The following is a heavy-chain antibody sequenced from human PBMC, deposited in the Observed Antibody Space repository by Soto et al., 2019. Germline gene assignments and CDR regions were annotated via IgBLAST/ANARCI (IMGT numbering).Heavy chain of an antibody. Sequence: QVQLVESGGGVVQPGRSLRLSCAASGFTFSNYAMHWVRQAPGKGLEWVAVLSYDGSNIHHADSVKGRFTISRDNSKNTLYLQMNGLRAEDTAVYFCVREHSGSYGLDVWGQGTTVTVSS. J-gene: IGHJ6*02. CDR2: LSYDGSNI. V-gene: IGHV3-30-3*01. CDR1: GFTFSNYA. D-gene: IGHD1-26*01. CDR3: VREHSGSYGLDV.